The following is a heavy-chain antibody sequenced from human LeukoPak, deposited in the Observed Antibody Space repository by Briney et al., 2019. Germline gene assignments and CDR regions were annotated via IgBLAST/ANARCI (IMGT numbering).Heavy chain of an antibody. D-gene: IGHD6-19*01. CDR1: GFTFSAYS. CDR3: AKDSHSSGWKGAESDAFDI. V-gene: IGHV3-21*04. Sequence: PGGSLRLSCAASGFTFSAYSMNWVRQAPGKGLEWVSSISTSSSYIYYVDSVKGRFTISRDNAKNSLYLQMNSLRAEDTALYYCAKDSHSSGWKGAESDAFDIWGQGTMVTVSS. CDR2: ISTSSSYI. J-gene: IGHJ3*02.